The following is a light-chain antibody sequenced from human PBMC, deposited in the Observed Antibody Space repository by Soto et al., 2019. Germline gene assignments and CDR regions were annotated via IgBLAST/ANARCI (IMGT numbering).Light chain of an antibody. CDR1: SSDVGTHGY. CDR2: YGT. Sequence: QSALTEPPSASGSPGQSVTISCTGTSSDVGTHGYVSWYQQHAGKSPKRVIYYGTKRASWFPYRFSGSKSGNTASLTISGPQAEDGADYYCGSYRISTAVFGTGTKVTVL. V-gene: IGLV2-18*02. J-gene: IGLJ1*01. CDR3: GSYRISTAV.